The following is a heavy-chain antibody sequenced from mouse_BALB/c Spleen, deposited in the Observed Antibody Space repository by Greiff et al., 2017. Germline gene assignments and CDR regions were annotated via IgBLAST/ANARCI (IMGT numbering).Heavy chain of an antibody. D-gene: IGHD1-1*01. CDR3: VRDGPLYGSSPYYAMDY. V-gene: IGHV2-9-2*01. CDR2: IWTGGGT. CDR1: GFSLTSYG. Sequence: VKLVESGPGLVAPSQSLSITCTVSGFSLTSYGISWIRQPPGKGLEWLGVIWTGGGTNYNSAFMSRLSISKDNSKSQVFLKMNSLQTDDTAIYYCVRDGPLYGSSPYYAMDYWGQGTSVTVSS. J-gene: IGHJ4*01.